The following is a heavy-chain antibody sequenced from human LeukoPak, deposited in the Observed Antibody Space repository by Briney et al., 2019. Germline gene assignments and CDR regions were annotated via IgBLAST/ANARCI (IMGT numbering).Heavy chain of an antibody. V-gene: IGHV3-21*01. CDR2: ISSSSSYI. Sequence: GGSLRLSCAASGFTFSSYSMNWVRQAPGKGLGWVSSISSSSSYIYYADSVKGRFTISRDNAKNSLYLQMNSLRAEDTAVYYCARVVSHVEAYYYMDVWGKGTTVTVSS. CDR3: ARVVSHVEAYYYMDV. CDR1: GFTFSSYS. J-gene: IGHJ6*03.